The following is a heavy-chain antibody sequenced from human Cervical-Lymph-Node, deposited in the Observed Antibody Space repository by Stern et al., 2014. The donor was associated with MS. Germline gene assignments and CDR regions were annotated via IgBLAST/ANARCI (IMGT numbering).Heavy chain of an antibody. J-gene: IGHJ4*02. D-gene: IGHD6-19*01. V-gene: IGHV3-30*03. CDR2: ISFAGAKT. Sequence: VQLVESGGGVVQPGRSLRLSCSPSGFAFSTYGMHWVRQAPGKGLEWVALISFAGAKTYYADSVKGRFTISRDNPKNTLYLQMKSLRGEDTAVYYCARGSDWYPLDYWGQGTLVTVSS. CDR3: ARGSDWYPLDY. CDR1: GFAFSTYG.